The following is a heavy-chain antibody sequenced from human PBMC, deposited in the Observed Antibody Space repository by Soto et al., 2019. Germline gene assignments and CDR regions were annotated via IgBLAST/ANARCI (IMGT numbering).Heavy chain of an antibody. CDR2: IVPALEIV. J-gene: IGHJ4*02. Sequence: QVQLVQSGAEAKKPGSSVNVSCKTSGGDFKNYGLSWVRQAPGQGLEWMGGIVPALEIVKYGQTFQGRLTISADEGTSTAYMELSGLKAEDTAVYYCAREIAANGFHLWGQGTLVIVSS. V-gene: IGHV1-69*04. CDR3: AREIAANGFHL. CDR1: GGDFKNYG. D-gene: IGHD2-8*01.